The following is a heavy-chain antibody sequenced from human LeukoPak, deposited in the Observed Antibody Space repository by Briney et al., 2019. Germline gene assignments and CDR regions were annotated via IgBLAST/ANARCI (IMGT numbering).Heavy chain of an antibody. J-gene: IGHJ4*02. CDR2: INPNSSGT. CDR1: GDTFTGYY. V-gene: IGHV1-2*02. Sequence: ASLKLSCTASGDTFTGYYMNWVRQAPGQGLQWMGCINPNSSGTNYAQKFEGRVTMTRDTSISTAYMELSRLGSDDTAVYYCANSPGRSAWYGSPDYWGQGSLVTVAS. CDR3: ANSPGRSAWYGSPDY. D-gene: IGHD6-19*01.